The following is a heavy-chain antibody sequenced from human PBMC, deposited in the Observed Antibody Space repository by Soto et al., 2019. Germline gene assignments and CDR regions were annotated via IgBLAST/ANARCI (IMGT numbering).Heavy chain of an antibody. CDR3: ARLFLLMVYALPTPPPYYYYMDV. D-gene: IGHD2-8*01. CDR2: IYYSGST. V-gene: IGHV4-39*01. CDR1: GGSISSSSYY. Sequence: DTLSLTCTVSGGSISSSSYYWGWIRQPPGKGLEWIGSIYYSGSTYYNPSLKSRVTISVDTSKNQFSLKLSSVTAADTAVYYCARLFLLMVYALPTPPPYYYYMDVWGKGTTVTVSS. J-gene: IGHJ6*03.